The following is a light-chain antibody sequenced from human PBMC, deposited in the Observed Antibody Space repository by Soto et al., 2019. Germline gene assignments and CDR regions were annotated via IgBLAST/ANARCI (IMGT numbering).Light chain of an antibody. CDR1: QSISSW. V-gene: IGKV1-5*01. CDR2: DAS. Sequence: DIQMTQSPSTLSASVGDRVTITCRASQSISSWLAWFQQKPGKAPKLLMYDASSLESGVPSRFSGSGSGTEFTLTISSLEPEDFGIYFCQQSYSTPGALTFGGGTRVDIK. CDR3: QQSYSTPGALT. J-gene: IGKJ4*01.